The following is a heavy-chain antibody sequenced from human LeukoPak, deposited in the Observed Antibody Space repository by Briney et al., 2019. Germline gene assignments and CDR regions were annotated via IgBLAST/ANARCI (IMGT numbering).Heavy chain of an antibody. CDR2: IYTSGST. V-gene: IGHV4-61*02. J-gene: IGHJ5*02. D-gene: IGHD6-6*01. CDR1: GGSISSGSYY. CDR3: ARDVDVSENRVSSIAAPINNWFDP. Sequence: PSETLSLTCTVSGGSISSGSYYWSWIRQPAGKGLEWIGRIYTSGSTNYNPSLKSRVTMSVDTSKNQFSLKLSSVTAADTAVYYCARDVDVSENRVSSIAAPINNWFDPWGQGTLVTVSS.